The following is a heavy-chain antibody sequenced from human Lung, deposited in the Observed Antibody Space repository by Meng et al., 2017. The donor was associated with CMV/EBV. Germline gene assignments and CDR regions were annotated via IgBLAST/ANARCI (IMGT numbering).Heavy chain of an antibody. CDR1: GGSISSGDYY. V-gene: IGHV4-30-4*08. D-gene: IGHD5-18*01. CDR2: IYYSGST. CDR3: ARALDTAMVTFDY. J-gene: IGHJ4*02. Sequence: QVRLQESGPGLGKPPQTLSLTCTVSGGSISSGDYYWSWIRQPPGKGLEWIGYIYYSGSTYYNPSLKSRVTISVDTSKNQFSLKLSSVTAADTAVYYCARALDTAMVTFDYWGQGTLVTVSS.